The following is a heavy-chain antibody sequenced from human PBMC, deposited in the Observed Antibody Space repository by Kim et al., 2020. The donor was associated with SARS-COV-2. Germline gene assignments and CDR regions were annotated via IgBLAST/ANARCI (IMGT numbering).Heavy chain of an antibody. CDR3: ARHGDYYDSRAFDY. D-gene: IGHD3-22*01. CDR2: IYYSGST. CDR1: GGSISSSSYY. Sequence: SETLSLTCTVSGGSISSSSYYWGWIRQPPGKGLEWIGSIYYSGSTYYNPSLKSRVTISVDTSKNQFSLKLSSVTAADTAVYYCARHGDYYDSRAFDYWGQGTLVTVSS. V-gene: IGHV4-39*01. J-gene: IGHJ4*02.